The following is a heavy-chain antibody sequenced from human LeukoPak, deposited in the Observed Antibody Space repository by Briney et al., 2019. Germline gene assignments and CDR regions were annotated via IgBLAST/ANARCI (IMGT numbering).Heavy chain of an antibody. CDR3: ARERPNYVWGSYRYTGTLDY. CDR1: GFTFSSYA. J-gene: IGHJ4*02. Sequence: PGGSLRLSCAASGFTFSSYAMNWVRQAPGKGLEWVALISYDGSNRNYADSVKGRFTISRDNSKNTLYPQMNSLRAEDTAVYYCARERPNYVWGSYRYTGTLDYWGQGTLVTVSS. CDR2: ISYDGSNR. V-gene: IGHV3-30-3*01. D-gene: IGHD3-16*02.